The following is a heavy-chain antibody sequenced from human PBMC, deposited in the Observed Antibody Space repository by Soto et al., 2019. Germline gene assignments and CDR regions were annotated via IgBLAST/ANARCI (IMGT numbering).Heavy chain of an antibody. D-gene: IGHD2-2*01. Sequence: PGGSLRLTCAASGFTFSSYGMHWVRQAPGKGLEWVAVISYDGSKKYYADSVKGRFTISRDNSKNTLYLQMSSLRAEDTAVYYCANTLSYCSSTSWQAPYMDVWGKGTTVTVSS. J-gene: IGHJ6*03. V-gene: IGHV3-30*18. CDR1: GFTFSSYG. CDR2: ISYDGSKK. CDR3: ANTLSYCSSTSWQAPYMDV.